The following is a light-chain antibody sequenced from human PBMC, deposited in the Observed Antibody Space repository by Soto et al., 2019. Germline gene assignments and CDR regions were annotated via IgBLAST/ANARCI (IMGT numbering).Light chain of an antibody. CDR2: GAS. Sequence: EIVLTQSPGTLSLSPGERATLSCRASQSVSSGYLAWYQQKPGQAPRLLIYGASSRATGIPDRFSGSGSGTDFTLTISRLEPEDFAVYYCQQYGSSPGYTFGQGTNLEIK. CDR1: QSVSSGY. CDR3: QQYGSSPGYT. J-gene: IGKJ2*01. V-gene: IGKV3-20*01.